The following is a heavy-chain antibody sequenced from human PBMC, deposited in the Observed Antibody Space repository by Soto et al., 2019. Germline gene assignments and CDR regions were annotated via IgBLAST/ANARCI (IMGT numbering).Heavy chain of an antibody. CDR2: ISYDGSIK. Sequence: GGSLRLSCAASGFTFRGYGMHWVRQAPGRGLEWVALISYDGSIKYYADSVRGRFTISRDNSKNTLYLQMNSLRAEDTAVYYCANSEYSRYKNIDVWGQGTTVTV. V-gene: IGHV3-30*18. CDR3: ANSEYSRYKNIDV. D-gene: IGHD5-18*01. CDR1: GFTFRGYG. J-gene: IGHJ6*02.